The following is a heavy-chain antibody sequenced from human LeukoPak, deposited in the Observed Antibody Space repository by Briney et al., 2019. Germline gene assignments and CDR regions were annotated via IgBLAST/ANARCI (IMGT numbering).Heavy chain of an antibody. CDR2: ISYDGSNK. CDR1: GFTFSSYA. CDR3: ARDPYDFWSGYTLDY. Sequence: PGRSLRLSCAASGFTFSSYAMHWVRQAPGKGLEWVAVISYDGSNKYYADSVKGRFTISRDNSKNTLYLQMNSLRAEDTAVYYCARDPYDFWSGYTLDYWGQGTLVTVSS. J-gene: IGHJ4*02. D-gene: IGHD3-3*01. V-gene: IGHV3-30*04.